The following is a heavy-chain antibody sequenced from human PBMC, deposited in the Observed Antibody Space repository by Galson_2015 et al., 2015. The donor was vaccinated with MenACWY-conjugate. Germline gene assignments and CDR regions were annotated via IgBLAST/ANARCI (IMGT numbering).Heavy chain of an antibody. J-gene: IGHJ3*01. V-gene: IGHV3-66*01. Sequence: SLRLSCAASGFTVSNNYMSWARQTPGKGLEWVSIIYSGGNTYFPDYLKDRFTISRDTSKNPLYLQMNSLRAEDTAVYYCSRTRSSCGNVDAFDFWGQGTAVTVSS. CDR1: GFTVSNNY. CDR3: SRTRSSCGNVDAFDF. D-gene: IGHD2-15*01. CDR2: IYSGGNT.